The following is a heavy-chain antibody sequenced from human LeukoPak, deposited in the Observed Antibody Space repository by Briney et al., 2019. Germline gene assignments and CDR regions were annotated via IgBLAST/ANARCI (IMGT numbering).Heavy chain of an antibody. V-gene: IGHV3-49*04. D-gene: IGHD2-21*01. J-gene: IGHJ4*02. CDR2: IRSKAYGGTT. CDR1: GFTFGDYA. CDR3: TSDPEYCGGDCYSFDC. Sequence: PGGSLRLSCTASGFTFGDYAMSWVRQAPGKGLEWVGFIRSKAYGGTTEYAASVKGRFTISRDDSKSIAYLQMNSLKTEDTAVYYCTSDPEYCGGDCYSFDCWGQGTLVTVSS.